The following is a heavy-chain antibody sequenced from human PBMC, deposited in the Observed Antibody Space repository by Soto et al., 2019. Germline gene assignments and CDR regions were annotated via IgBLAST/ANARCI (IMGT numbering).Heavy chain of an antibody. CDR1: GGSFKSGSYS. CDR3: ARHFAYCDS. D-gene: IGHD3-3*02. V-gene: IGHV4-61*01. J-gene: IGHJ4*02. Sequence: QVQLQESGPGLVKPSETLSLSCTVSGGSFKSGSYSWSWIRQPPGKGLEWIGYVYHTGRTSYNPSLKSRVSISMDTSKNQFSLNLDSVTAADTAVYFCARHFAYCDSWGQGTLVTVSS. CDR2: VYHTGRT.